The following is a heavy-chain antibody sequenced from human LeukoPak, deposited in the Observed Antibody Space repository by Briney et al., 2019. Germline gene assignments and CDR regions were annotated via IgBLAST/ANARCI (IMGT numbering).Heavy chain of an antibody. Sequence: ASVKVSCKASGGTFSSYAISWVRQAPGQGLEWMGGIIPTFGTANYAQKFQGRVTITTDESTSTAYMELSSLRSEDTAVYYCALGMKVVTAPADAFDIWGQGTMVTVSS. CDR1: GGTFSSYA. J-gene: IGHJ3*02. CDR2: IIPTFGTA. V-gene: IGHV1-69*05. CDR3: ALGMKVVTAPADAFDI. D-gene: IGHD2-21*02.